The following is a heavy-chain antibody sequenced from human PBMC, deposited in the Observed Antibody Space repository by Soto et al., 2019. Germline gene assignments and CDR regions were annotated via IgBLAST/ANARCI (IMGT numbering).Heavy chain of an antibody. CDR1: GFTFSSYW. Sequence: QPGGSLRLSCAASGFTFSSYWMHWVRQAPGKGLVWVSRINSDGSSTSYADSVKGRFTISRDNAKNTLYLQMNSLRAEDTAVYYCALGYCSGGSCYAPTYYYYYGMDVWGQGTTVTVSS. CDR3: ALGYCSGGSCYAPTYYYYYGMDV. D-gene: IGHD2-15*01. J-gene: IGHJ6*02. CDR2: INSDGSST. V-gene: IGHV3-74*01.